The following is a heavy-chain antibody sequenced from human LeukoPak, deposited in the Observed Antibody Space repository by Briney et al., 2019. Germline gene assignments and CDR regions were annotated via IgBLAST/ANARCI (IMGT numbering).Heavy chain of an antibody. D-gene: IGHD3-22*01. Sequence: PSETLSPTCTVSGGSINTYYWTWIRQPPGKGLEWIGNIYYSVSTNYNPSLKSRVAISVDTSKNQFSLKLSSVTAADTAVYYCATSTVYYFDSSGYYSNDACDIWGQGTMVTVSS. V-gene: IGHV4-59*01. CDR3: ATSTVYYFDSSGYYSNDACDI. CDR2: IYYSVST. J-gene: IGHJ3*02. CDR1: GGSINTYY.